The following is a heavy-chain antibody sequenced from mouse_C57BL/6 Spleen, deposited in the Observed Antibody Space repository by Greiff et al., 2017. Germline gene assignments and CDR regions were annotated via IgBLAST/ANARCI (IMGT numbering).Heavy chain of an antibody. CDR3: ARHPAGTVWYFDV. CDR1: GFTFSSYG. J-gene: IGHJ1*03. CDR2: ISSGGSYT. V-gene: IGHV5-6*01. D-gene: IGHD4-1*01. Sequence: EVQLQESGGDLVKPGGSLKLSCAASGFTFSSYGMSWVRQTPDKRLEWVATISSGGSYTYYPDSVKGRFTISRDNAKNTLYLQMSSLKSEDTAMYYCARHPAGTVWYFDVWGTGTTVTVSS.